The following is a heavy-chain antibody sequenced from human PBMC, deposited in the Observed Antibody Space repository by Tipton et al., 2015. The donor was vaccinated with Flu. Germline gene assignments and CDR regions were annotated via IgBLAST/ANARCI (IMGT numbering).Heavy chain of an antibody. Sequence: LRLSCAVYGGSFSGYYWSWIRQPPGKGLEWIGEINHSGSTNYNPSLKSRVTISVDTSKNQFSLKLSSVTAADTAVYYCARGKNVWGSYRSNYRHYCGMDVWGQGTTVTVSS. CDR2: INHSGST. J-gene: IGHJ6*02. CDR3: ARGKNVWGSYRSNYRHYCGMDV. CDR1: GGSFSGYY. V-gene: IGHV4-34*01. D-gene: IGHD3-16*02.